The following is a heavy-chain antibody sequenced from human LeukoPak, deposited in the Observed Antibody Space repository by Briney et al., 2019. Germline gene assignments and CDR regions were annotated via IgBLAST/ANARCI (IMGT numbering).Heavy chain of an antibody. V-gene: IGHV1-46*01. CDR2: INPTGTSS. Sequence: ASVKVSCKSSGYTFTRHYLHWVRQAPGQGLEWVGLINPTGTSSWSAQKFQGRVTLTRDTSTSTVYMELSSLRSEDTAVYYCARVHDGDYVGFDYWGQGTLVTVSS. CDR3: ARVHDGDYVGFDY. D-gene: IGHD4-17*01. CDR1: GYTFTRHY. J-gene: IGHJ4*02.